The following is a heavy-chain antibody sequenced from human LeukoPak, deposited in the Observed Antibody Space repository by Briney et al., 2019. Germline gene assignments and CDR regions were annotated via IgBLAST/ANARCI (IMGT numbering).Heavy chain of an antibody. D-gene: IGHD6-13*01. CDR1: GGSISSGGYS. J-gene: IGHJ3*01. V-gene: IGHV4-30-2*01. Sequence: SQTLSLTCTVSGGSISSGGYSWSWIRQPPGKVLEWIGNIHHSGGTYYNPSLKSRVTISVDRSKNHFSLTLNSVTAADTAAYYCARDLPLAAAAKDVFDLWGQGTLVTVSS. CDR3: ARDLPLAAAAKDVFDL. CDR2: IHHSGGT.